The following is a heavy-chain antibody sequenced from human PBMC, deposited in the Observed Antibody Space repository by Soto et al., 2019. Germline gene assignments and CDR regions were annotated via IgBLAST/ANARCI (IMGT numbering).Heavy chain of an antibody. Sequence: GSVKVSCKASGYTFTGYYMHWVRQAPGQGLEWMGWINPNSGGTNYAQKFQGWVTMTRDTSISTAYMELSRLRSDDTAVYYCARGQWLVPNKLYYYYGMDVWGQGTTVTVSS. CDR2: INPNSGGT. D-gene: IGHD6-19*01. J-gene: IGHJ6*02. V-gene: IGHV1-2*04. CDR3: ARGQWLVPNKLYYYYGMDV. CDR1: GYTFTGYY.